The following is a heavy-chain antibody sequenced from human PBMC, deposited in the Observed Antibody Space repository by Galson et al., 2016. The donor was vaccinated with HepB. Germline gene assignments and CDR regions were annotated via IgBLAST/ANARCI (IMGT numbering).Heavy chain of an antibody. CDR2: IWFDGSDK. V-gene: IGHV3-30-3*01. Sequence: SLRLSCAGSGYNFREYAMHWVRQAPGKGLEWMSLIWFDGSDKYYADSVRGRFTTSRDNSRNTLYLEMSNLRAEDTAVYYCVKESKGYYGQHWGQGTLVTVSS. D-gene: IGHD3-10*01. CDR1: GYNFREYA. CDR3: VKESKGYYGQH. J-gene: IGHJ4*02.